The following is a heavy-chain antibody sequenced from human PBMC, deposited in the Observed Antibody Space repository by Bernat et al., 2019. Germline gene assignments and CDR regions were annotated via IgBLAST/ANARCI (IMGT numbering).Heavy chain of an antibody. CDR2: IWHDGSNE. D-gene: IGHD4-17*01. V-gene: IGHV3-33*01. Sequence: QVQLVESGGGVVQPGRSLRLSCEASGFTFSSYGMHWVRQAPGKGLEWVAVIWHDGSNENYADYVKGRFTISRDNSNNTLCLQMNSLRAEDTAVYYCARVSLYGAPASAMDVWGQGTTVTVFS. CDR3: ARVSLYGAPASAMDV. CDR1: GFTFSSYG. J-gene: IGHJ6*02.